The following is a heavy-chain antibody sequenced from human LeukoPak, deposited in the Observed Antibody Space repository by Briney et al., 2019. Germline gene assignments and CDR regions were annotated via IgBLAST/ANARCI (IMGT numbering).Heavy chain of an antibody. CDR2: ITWNSGSI. CDR1: GFTFDDYT. J-gene: IGHJ4*02. CDR3: AKEDHLAS. Sequence: PGGSLRLSCAASGFTFDDYTMHWVRQAPGKGLEWVSGITWNSGSIGYADSVRGRFTISRDNAKNSLYLEMNSLRAEDTALYYCAKEDHLASWGQGTLVTVSS. V-gene: IGHV3-9*01.